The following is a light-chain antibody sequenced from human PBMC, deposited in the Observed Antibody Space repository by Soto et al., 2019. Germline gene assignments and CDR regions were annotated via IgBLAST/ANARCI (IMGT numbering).Light chain of an antibody. V-gene: IGKV3-20*01. CDR1: QRVSANY. Sequence: EIVLTQSPGTQSLSPGERATLTCRASQRVSANYLAWYQQRPGQAPRLLIYEAYSRATGIPDRFSGSGSGTEFTLTKSRLEPEDFAVYYCKKYGRSPLTFGGGSKVDIK. CDR2: EAY. J-gene: IGKJ4*01. CDR3: KKYGRSPLT.